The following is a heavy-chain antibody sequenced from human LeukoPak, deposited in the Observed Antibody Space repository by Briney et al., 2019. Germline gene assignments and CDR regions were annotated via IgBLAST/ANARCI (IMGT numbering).Heavy chain of an antibody. CDR2: IYHSGST. CDR1: GYSISSGYY. D-gene: IGHD6-13*01. V-gene: IGHV4-38-2*02. Sequence: SETLSLTCTVSGYSISSGYYWGWIRQPPGKGLEWIGSIYHSGSTYYNPSLKSRVTISVDTSKNQFSLKLSSVTAADTAVYYCARDAGFRGIAAAGTSAFDIWGQGTMVTVSS. CDR3: ARDAGFRGIAAAGTSAFDI. J-gene: IGHJ3*02.